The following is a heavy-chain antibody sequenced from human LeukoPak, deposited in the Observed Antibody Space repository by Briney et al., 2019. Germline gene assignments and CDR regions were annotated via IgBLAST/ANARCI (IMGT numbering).Heavy chain of an antibody. V-gene: IGHV1-69*13. CDR1: GYTFTGYY. J-gene: IGHJ4*02. Sequence: SVKVSCKASGYTFTGYYMHWVRQAPGQGLEWMGGIIPIFGTANYAQKFQGRVTITADESTSTAYMELSSLRSEDTAVYYCAKSEGQYCSSTSCKYYFDYWGQGTLVTVSS. CDR3: AKSEGQYCSSTSCKYYFDY. CDR2: IIPIFGTA. D-gene: IGHD2-2*01.